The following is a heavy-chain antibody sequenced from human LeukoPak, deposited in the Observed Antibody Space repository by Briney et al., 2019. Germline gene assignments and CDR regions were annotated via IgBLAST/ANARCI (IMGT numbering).Heavy chain of an antibody. J-gene: IGHJ4*02. Sequence: PSETLSLTCTVSGGSISNSNYFWAWIRQSPGKALEWIGSIGYSGDTYFNSALRSRVTLFVDTSKNQFSLNLRSVTAADTTLYYCARLLGHYGAFDYWGQGALVTVSS. CDR1: GGSISNSNYF. D-gene: IGHD4-17*01. V-gene: IGHV4-39*01. CDR2: IGYSGDT. CDR3: ARLLGHYGAFDY.